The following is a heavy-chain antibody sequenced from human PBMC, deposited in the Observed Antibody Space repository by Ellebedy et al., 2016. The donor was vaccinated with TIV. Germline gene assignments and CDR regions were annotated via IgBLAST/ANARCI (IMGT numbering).Heavy chain of an antibody. CDR3: TRDQYSSYYYYGMDV. V-gene: IGHV3-49*04. J-gene: IGHJ6*02. CDR1: GFTFGDYG. Sequence: PGGSLRLSCTASGFTFGDYGLSWVRQAPGKGLEWVGFIRSKGHGGTTEYAASVKGRFTISRDDSKSIAYLQMNSLKTEDTAVYCCTRDQYSSYYYYGMDVWGQGTTVTVSS. CDR2: IRSKGHGGTT. D-gene: IGHD6-6*01.